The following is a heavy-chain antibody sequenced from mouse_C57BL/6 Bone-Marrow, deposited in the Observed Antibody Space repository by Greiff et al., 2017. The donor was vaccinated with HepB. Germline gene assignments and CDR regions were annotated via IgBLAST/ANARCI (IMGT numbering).Heavy chain of an antibody. CDR2: IYPGSGNT. CDR3: ARSSTGTRFAY. V-gene: IGHV1-76*01. D-gene: IGHD4-1*02. J-gene: IGHJ3*01. Sequence: VKLMESGAELVRPGASVKLSCKASGYTFTDYYINWVKQRPGQGLEWIARIYPGSGNTYYNEKFKGKATLTAEKSSSTAYMQLSSLTSEDSAVYFCARSSTGTRFAYWGQGTLVTVSA. CDR1: GYTFTDYY.